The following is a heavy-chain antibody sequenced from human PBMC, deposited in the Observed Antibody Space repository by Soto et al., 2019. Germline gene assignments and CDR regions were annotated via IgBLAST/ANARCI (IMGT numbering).Heavy chain of an antibody. Sequence: EVQLVESGGGLVTPGGSLRLSCAASGFTFSSYSMNWVRQAPGKGLEWVSSISSSSSYIYYADSVKGRFTISRDNAKNSRYLQMNSLRAEDTAVYYCARGRYCSSTSCLVPYYYYYMDVWGKGTTVTVSS. CDR1: GFTFSSYS. CDR3: ARGRYCSSTSCLVPYYYYYMDV. J-gene: IGHJ6*03. V-gene: IGHV3-21*01. D-gene: IGHD2-2*01. CDR2: ISSSSSYI.